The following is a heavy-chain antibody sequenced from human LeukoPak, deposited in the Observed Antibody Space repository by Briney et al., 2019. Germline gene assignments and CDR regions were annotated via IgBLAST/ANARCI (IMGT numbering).Heavy chain of an antibody. CDR3: ARGYCSSTSCYAFWFAP. CDR1: GYSFTSYW. Sequence: GESLNISCKGSGYSFTSYWISWVRQMPGKGLEWMGRIDPSDSYTNYSPSFQGHVTISADKSTSTAYLQWSSLKASDPAMYYCARGYCSSTSCYAFWFAPWGQGTLVTVSS. V-gene: IGHV5-10-1*01. CDR2: IDPSDSYT. D-gene: IGHD2-2*01. J-gene: IGHJ5*02.